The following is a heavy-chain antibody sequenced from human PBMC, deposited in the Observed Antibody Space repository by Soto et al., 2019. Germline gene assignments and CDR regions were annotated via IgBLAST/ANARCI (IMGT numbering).Heavy chain of an antibody. CDR3: AREGLTGYAEF. J-gene: IGHJ4*01. D-gene: IGHD5-12*01. V-gene: IGHV1-18*03. CDR2: ISPNNGNT. CDR1: GYTFTTYG. Sequence: QVELVQSGAEVKKPGASVKVSCKTSGYTFTTYGIRWVRQAPGPGLEWMGWISPNNGNTDYAQNFQGRVTLTTDTSTTTAYMEVRSLRSDDMAVYYCAREGLTGYAEFWGHGNLGSVSS.